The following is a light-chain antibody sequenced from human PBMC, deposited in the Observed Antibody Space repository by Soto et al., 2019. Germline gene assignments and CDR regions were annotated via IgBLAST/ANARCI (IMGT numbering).Light chain of an antibody. J-gene: IGLJ2*01. CDR3: SSYTSSSTLVV. CDR1: SSDVGNYNR. Sequence: QSALTQPPSVSGSPGQSVTISCTGTSSDVGNYNRVSWYQQPPGTAPKFIIYEVSNRPSGVPDRFSGSKSGNTASLTISGLQAEDEADYYCSSYTSSSTLVVFGGGTKVTVL. V-gene: IGLV2-18*02. CDR2: EVS.